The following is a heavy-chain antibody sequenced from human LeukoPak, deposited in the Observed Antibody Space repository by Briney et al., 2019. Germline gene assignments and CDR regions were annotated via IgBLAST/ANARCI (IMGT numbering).Heavy chain of an antibody. CDR1: GYSISRGYY. V-gene: IGHV4-38-2*02. D-gene: IGHD6-19*01. J-gene: IGHJ3*02. Sequence: SETLSLTCSVSGYSISRGYYWGWIRPPPGKGLEWIGNIYHDGNTYYNPSLKSRVIILIDTAKNHFSLNLSSVTAADTAVYYCARDSGSSGWYGGAFDIWGQGTMVTVSS. CDR3: ARDSGSSGWYGGAFDI. CDR2: IYHDGNT.